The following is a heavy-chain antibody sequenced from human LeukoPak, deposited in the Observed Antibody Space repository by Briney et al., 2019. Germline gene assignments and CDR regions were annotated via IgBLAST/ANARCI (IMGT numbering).Heavy chain of an antibody. V-gene: IGHV4-59*01. J-gene: IGHJ4*02. CDR2: MYYSAST. CDR1: GGSIGSYL. CDR3: AVGDASSWIDY. Sequence: PSETLSLTCTVSGGSIGSYLWYCIRQPSGKGLEGIGNMYYSASTNYNPSIKSRVTISVDSSKNQFSLTLSSVIAADTAVYYCAVGDASSWIDYWGQGTLVTVSS. D-gene: IGHD6-13*01.